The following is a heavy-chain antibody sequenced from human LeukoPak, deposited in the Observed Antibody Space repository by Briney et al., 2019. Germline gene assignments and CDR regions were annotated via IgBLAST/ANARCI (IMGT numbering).Heavy chain of an antibody. CDR2: ISGSGGST. CDR3: AAYPRTPLELGTNAFDI. Sequence: GGSLRLSCAASGFTFSSYAMSWVRQAPGKGLEWVSAISGSGGSTYYADSVKGRFTISRDNSKNTLYLQMNSLRAEDTALYCCAAYPRTPLELGTNAFDIWGQGTMVTVSS. CDR1: GFTFSSYA. J-gene: IGHJ3*02. V-gene: IGHV3-23*01. D-gene: IGHD7-27*01.